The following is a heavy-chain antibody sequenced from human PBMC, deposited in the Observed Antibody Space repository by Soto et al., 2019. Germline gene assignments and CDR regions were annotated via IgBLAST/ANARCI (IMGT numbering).Heavy chain of an antibody. Sequence: SETLSLTCAVYGGSFSDYYWTWIRQPPGKGLEWIGEINHSGSTYYNPSLKSRVTISLDMSKNQFSLKLTSVSAADTAVYYCARGYDYDSGGYLFDYWGQGTLVTVSS. CDR3: ARGYDYDSGGYLFDY. V-gene: IGHV4-34*01. CDR2: INHSGST. J-gene: IGHJ4*02. D-gene: IGHD3-22*01. CDR1: GGSFSDYY.